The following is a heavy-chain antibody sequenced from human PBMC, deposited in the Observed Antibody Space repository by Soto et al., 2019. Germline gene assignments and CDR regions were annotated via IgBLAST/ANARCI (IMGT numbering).Heavy chain of an antibody. CDR3: TRDGGTGPYNWFDP. D-gene: IGHD2-15*01. V-gene: IGHV4-30-4*01. CDR2: IYDSGST. Sequence: QVQLQESGPGLVKPSQTLSLTCTVSGGSISSGDYYWSWIRQPPGKGLGWIGYIYDSGSTYYNPSLKSRVTISVDTSKNQFSMKLSSVTAADTAVYYCTRDGGTGPYNWFDPWGQGTLVTVSS. CDR1: GGSISSGDYY. J-gene: IGHJ5*02.